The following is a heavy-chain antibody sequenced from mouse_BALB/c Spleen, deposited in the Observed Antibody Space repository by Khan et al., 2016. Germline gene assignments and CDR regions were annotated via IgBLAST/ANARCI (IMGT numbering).Heavy chain of an antibody. CDR1: GFSLTSYG. J-gene: IGHJ2*01. D-gene: IGHD2-1*01. V-gene: IGHV2-4-1*01. Sequence: QVQLKQSGPGLVQPSQSLSITCTVSGFSLTSYGVHWVRQSPGKGLEWLGVIWSGGSTDYNAAFISRLSISKDNSKSQVFFKMNSLQADDTAIYYCATPYGNYDYFDYWGQGTTLTVSS. CDR2: IWSGGST. CDR3: ATPYGNYDYFDY.